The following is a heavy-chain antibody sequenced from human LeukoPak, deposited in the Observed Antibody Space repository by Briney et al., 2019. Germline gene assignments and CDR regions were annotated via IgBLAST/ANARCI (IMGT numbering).Heavy chain of an antibody. Sequence: SETLSLTCTVSGGSISSGDYYWSWIRQPPGKGLEWIGYIYYSGSTYYNPSLKSRVTISVDTSKNQFSLKLSSVTAADTAVYYCARAFRGPNCGGDCYYFDYWGQGTLATVSS. V-gene: IGHV4-30-4*01. CDR3: ARAFRGPNCGGDCYYFDY. CDR1: GGSISSGDYY. D-gene: IGHD2-21*02. J-gene: IGHJ4*02. CDR2: IYYSGST.